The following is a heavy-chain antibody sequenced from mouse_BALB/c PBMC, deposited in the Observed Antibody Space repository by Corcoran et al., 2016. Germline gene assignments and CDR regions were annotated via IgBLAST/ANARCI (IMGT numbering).Heavy chain of an antibody. Sequence: EVQLQQSGAELVKPGASVKLSCTASGFNIKDTYMHWVKQRPEQGLEWIGRIDPANGNTKYDPKFQGKATRTADTSSNTAYLQLSSLTSEDTAVYYCASRDYGNYLAWFAYWGQGTLVTVSA. D-gene: IGHD2-1*01. V-gene: IGHV14-3*02. CDR3: ASRDYGNYLAWFAY. J-gene: IGHJ3*01. CDR1: GFNIKDTY. CDR2: IDPANGNT.